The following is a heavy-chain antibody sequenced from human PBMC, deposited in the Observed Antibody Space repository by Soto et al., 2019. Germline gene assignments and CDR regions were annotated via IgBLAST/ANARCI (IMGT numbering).Heavy chain of an antibody. D-gene: IGHD1-26*01. CDR2: ISENGRFT. J-gene: IGHJ4*02. V-gene: IGHV3-23*01. CDR1: GFTFSTYT. Sequence: LRLSCAASGFTFSTYTMNWVRQAPGEGLEWVSGISENGRFTYYADSVKGRFTISRDDSKKMMFLQMSSLRAGDTAVYYCAKSGPTNFFDHWGQGSLVTVSS. CDR3: AKSGPTNFFDH.